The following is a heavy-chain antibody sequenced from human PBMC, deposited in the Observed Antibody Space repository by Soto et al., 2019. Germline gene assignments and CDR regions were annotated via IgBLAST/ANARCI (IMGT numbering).Heavy chain of an antibody. D-gene: IGHD2-2*02. CDR2: ISGSGGST. CDR3: AKDLYFRPSGPTDY. V-gene: IGHV3-23*01. Sequence: QPGGSLRLSCAASGFTFSSYAMSWVRQAPGKGLEWVSAISGSGGSTYYADSVKGRFTISRDNSKNTLYLQMNSLRAEDTAVYYCAKDLYFRPSGPTDYWGQGTLVTVSS. J-gene: IGHJ4*02. CDR1: GFTFSSYA.